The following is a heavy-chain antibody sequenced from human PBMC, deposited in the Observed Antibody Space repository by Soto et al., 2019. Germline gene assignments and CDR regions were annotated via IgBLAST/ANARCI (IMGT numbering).Heavy chain of an antibody. CDR2: INHSGST. CDR1: GGSFSGYY. Sequence: KTSETLSLTCAVYGGSFSGYYWSWIRQPPGKGLEWIGEINHSGSTNYNPSLKSRVTISVDTSKNQFSLKLSSVTAADTAVYYCARSQWFDPWGQGTLVTVSS. V-gene: IGHV4-34*01. J-gene: IGHJ5*02. CDR3: ARSQWFDP.